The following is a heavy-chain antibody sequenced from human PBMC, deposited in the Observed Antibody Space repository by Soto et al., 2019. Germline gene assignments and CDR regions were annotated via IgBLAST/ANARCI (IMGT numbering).Heavy chain of an antibody. Sequence: PSETLSLTCTVSGGSVSSGSYYWSWLRQPPGKGLEWIGSIYYSGSTYYNPSLKSRVTISVDTSKNQFSLKLSSVTAADTAVYYCARPHSYDSSGSHYNDYWGQGTLVTVSS. J-gene: IGHJ4*02. CDR2: IYYSGST. D-gene: IGHD3-22*01. CDR3: ARPHSYDSSGSHYNDY. V-gene: IGHV4-39*01. CDR1: GGSVSSGSYY.